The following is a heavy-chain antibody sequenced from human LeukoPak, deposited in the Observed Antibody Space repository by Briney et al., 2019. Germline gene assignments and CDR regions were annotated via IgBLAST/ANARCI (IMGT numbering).Heavy chain of an antibody. D-gene: IGHD2-21*01. J-gene: IGHJ4*02. V-gene: IGHV3-48*02. CDR1: GFTFSSHN. CDR3: ARQSLLDY. Sequence: GGSLRLSCAVSGFTFSSHNMNWVRQAPGKGLEWVSHITGSSSTIYYADSVKGRFTISRDNGKNSLYLQMDSLRDEDTAVYYCARQSLLDYWGQGTLVTVSS. CDR2: ITGSSSTI.